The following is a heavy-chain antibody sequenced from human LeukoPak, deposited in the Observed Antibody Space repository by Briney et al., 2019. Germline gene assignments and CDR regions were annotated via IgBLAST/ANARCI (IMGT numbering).Heavy chain of an antibody. Sequence: ASLRVSCEASGYTLTGYYMHCVRQAPGHGGRWMGWMNPKIDGTNYAQKPQGRGTVTRYTAISTAYMELSRGRSDDTAMYYCASDIAVVRAARNYGYCYGIDVWGQGTMVTVSS. V-gene: IGHV1-2*02. CDR3: ASDIAVVRAARNYGYCYGIDV. J-gene: IGHJ6*02. D-gene: IGHD2-15*01. CDR2: MNPKIDGT. CDR1: GYTLTGYY.